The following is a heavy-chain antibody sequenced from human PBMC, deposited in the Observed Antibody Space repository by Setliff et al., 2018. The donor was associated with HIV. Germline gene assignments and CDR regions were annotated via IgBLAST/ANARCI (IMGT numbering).Heavy chain of an antibody. CDR2: IESKTDGGTT. CDR3: TRGSQPRHYFDY. CDR1: GFAVSDAW. V-gene: IGHV3-15*04. Sequence: PGGSLRLSCVVSGFAVSDAWMSWVRQAPGKGLEWVGHIESKTDGGTTDYAAPVKGRFTISRDDSKNTLYLQMNSLKTEDTAVYYCTRGSQPRHYFDYWGQGTLVTVSS. J-gene: IGHJ4*02.